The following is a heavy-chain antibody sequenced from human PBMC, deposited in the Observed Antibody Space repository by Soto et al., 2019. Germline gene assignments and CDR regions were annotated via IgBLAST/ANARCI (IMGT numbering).Heavy chain of an antibody. CDR2: ISGYNGNT. Sequence: ASVKVSCKASGYTFTNYGFSWVRQAPGQGLEWMGWISGYNGNTNYAERLQGRVTMTTDTSTSAAYMELKSLRYDDTAVYYCAREGQLGYWGQGTPVTVSS. CDR3: AREGQLGY. D-gene: IGHD6-6*01. CDR1: GYTFTNYG. V-gene: IGHV1-18*01. J-gene: IGHJ4*02.